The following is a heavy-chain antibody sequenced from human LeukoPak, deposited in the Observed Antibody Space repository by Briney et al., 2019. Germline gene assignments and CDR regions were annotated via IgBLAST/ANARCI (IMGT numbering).Heavy chain of an antibody. J-gene: IGHJ6*02. CDR2: IKTKNEGGTT. CDR3: TRGGGCSSTSCYELYYYGMDV. V-gene: IGHV3-15*01. Sequence: GGSLRLSCAASGFTFSNAWMTWVRQAPGKGLEWVGRIKTKNEGGTTEYAASVKGRFTISRDDSKSIAYLQMNSLKTEDTAVYYCTRGGGCSSTSCYELYYYGMDVWGQGTTVTVSS. CDR1: GFTFSNAW. D-gene: IGHD2-2*01.